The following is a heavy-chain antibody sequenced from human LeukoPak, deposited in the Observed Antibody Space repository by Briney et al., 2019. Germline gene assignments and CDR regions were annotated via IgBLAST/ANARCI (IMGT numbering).Heavy chain of an antibody. CDR3: ARGRRSEAAAGTSWFDP. CDR1: GGSISSGSYY. Sequence: SETLSLTCTVSGGSISSGSYYWGWIRQPPGKGLEWIGSIYYSGSTYYNPSLKSRVTISVDTSKNQFSLKLSSVTAADTAVYYCARGRRSEAAAGTSWFDPWGQGTLVTVSS. D-gene: IGHD6-13*01. J-gene: IGHJ5*02. CDR2: IYYSGST. V-gene: IGHV4-39*01.